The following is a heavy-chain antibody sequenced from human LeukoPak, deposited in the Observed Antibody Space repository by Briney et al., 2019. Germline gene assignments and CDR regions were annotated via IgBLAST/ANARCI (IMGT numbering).Heavy chain of an antibody. CDR2: ISHSGTT. V-gene: IGHV4-34*01. D-gene: IGHD6-13*01. J-gene: IGHJ4*02. CDR1: GGSFSDYQ. Sequence: SETLSLTCAVSGGSFSDYQWNWIRQSPGKGLEWIGEISHSGTTTYNPSLKSRVTISVDTSKNQFSLKLSSVTAADTALYYCARVIDVAAAGYFDSWGQGTQVTVSS. CDR3: ARVIDVAAAGYFDS.